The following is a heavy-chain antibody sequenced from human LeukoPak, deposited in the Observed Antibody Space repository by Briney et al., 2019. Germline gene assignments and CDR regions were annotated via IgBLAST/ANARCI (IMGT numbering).Heavy chain of an antibody. CDR3: ARTYSGYDLAEYYGMDV. V-gene: IGHV1-2*04. CDR2: INPNSGGT. CDR1: GYTFTGYY. Sequence: ASVKVSCKASGYTFTGYYMHWVRQAPGQGLEWMGWINPNSGGTNYAQKFQGWVTMTRDTSISTAYMELSRLRSDDTAVYYCARTYSGYDLAEYYGMDVWGQGTTVTVSS. J-gene: IGHJ6*02. D-gene: IGHD5-12*01.